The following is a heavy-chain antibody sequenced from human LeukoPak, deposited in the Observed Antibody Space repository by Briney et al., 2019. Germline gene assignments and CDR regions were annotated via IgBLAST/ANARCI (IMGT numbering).Heavy chain of an antibody. CDR2: ISSSGSTI. CDR3: ARDPHYGSGSYRDY. Sequence: GGSLRLSCAASGFTFSDYYMSWIRQAPGKGLEWVSYISSSGSTIYYADSMKGRFTISRDNAKNSLYLQMNSLRAEDTAVYYCARDPHYGSGSYRDYWGQGTLVTVSS. V-gene: IGHV3-11*01. J-gene: IGHJ4*02. CDR1: GFTFSDYY. D-gene: IGHD3-10*01.